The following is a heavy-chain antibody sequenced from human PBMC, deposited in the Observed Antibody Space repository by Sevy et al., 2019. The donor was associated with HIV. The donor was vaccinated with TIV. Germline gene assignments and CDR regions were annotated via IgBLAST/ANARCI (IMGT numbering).Heavy chain of an antibody. CDR2: ISSSSGTI. CDR1: GFTFSAYS. Sequence: GGSLRLSCAASGFTFSAYSMNWVRQAPGKGLEWVSYISSSSGTIYYADSVKGQFTISRDNAKSSLYLQMNGLRAEDTAVYYCARAGGDCYPKNECWFVSWGQGTLVTVSS. V-gene: IGHV3-48*01. D-gene: IGHD2-21*01. CDR3: ARAGGDCYPKNECWFVS. J-gene: IGHJ5*01.